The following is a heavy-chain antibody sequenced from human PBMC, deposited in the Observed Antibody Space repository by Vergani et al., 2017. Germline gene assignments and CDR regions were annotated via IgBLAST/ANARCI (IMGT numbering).Heavy chain of an antibody. D-gene: IGHD2-15*01. CDR2: IIPIFGTA. J-gene: IGHJ6*02. V-gene: IGHV1-69*01. CDR3: AAASDLSGGSCYDCYGMDV. Sequence: QVQLVQSGAEVKKPGSSVKVSCKASGGTFSSYAISWVRQAPGQGLEWMGGIIPIFGTANYAQKFQGRVTITADESTSTAYMELSSLRSEDTAVYYCAAASDLSGGSCYDCYGMDVWGQGTTVTVSS. CDR1: GGTFSSYA.